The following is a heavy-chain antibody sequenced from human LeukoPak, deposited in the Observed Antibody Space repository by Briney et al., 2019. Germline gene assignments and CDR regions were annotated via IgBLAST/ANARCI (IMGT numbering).Heavy chain of an antibody. CDR3: ARGARGSYSY. CDR2: VHLSGST. V-gene: IGHV4-4*02. Sequence: PSGTLSLTCGVSGGSISSTNWWTWVRQPPGEGLEWIGEVHLSGSTNYNPSLKSRVTISVDTSKNQFSLKLSSVTAADTAVYYCARGARGSYSYWGQGALVTVSS. J-gene: IGHJ4*02. D-gene: IGHD1-26*01. CDR1: GGSISSTNW.